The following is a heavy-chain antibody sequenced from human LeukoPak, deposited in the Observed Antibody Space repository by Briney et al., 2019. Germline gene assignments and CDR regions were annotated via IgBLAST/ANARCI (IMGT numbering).Heavy chain of an antibody. CDR1: GFSVSSNY. CDR2: IYSGGST. J-gene: IGHJ4*02. CDR3: ASTSGWYEPIDY. D-gene: IGHD6-19*01. Sequence: PGGSLRLSCAVSGFSVSSNYMNWVRQAPGKGLEWVSVIYSGGSTNYADSVKGRFAISRDNSKNTLYLQMNSLRAEDTAVYYCASTSGWYEPIDYWGQGTLVTVSS. V-gene: IGHV3-53*01.